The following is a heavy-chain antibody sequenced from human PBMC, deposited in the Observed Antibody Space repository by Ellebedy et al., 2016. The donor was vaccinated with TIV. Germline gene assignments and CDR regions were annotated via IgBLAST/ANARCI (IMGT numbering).Heavy chain of an antibody. CDR2: IYYSGST. Sequence: MPSETLSLTCTVSGGSISSSSYYWGWIRQPPGKGLEWIGSIYYSGSTYYNPSLKSRVTISVDTSKNQFSLKLSSVTAADTAVYYCARATVTVAFDIWGQGTMVTVSS. J-gene: IGHJ3*02. CDR1: GGSISSSSYY. CDR3: ARATVTVAFDI. D-gene: IGHD4-17*01. V-gene: IGHV4-39*07.